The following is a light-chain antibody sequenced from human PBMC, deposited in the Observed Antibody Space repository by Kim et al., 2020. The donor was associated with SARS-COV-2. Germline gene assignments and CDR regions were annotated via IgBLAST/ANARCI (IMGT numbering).Light chain of an antibody. V-gene: IGKV3-15*01. CDR3: QQYDSWPPLT. J-gene: IGKJ4*01. Sequence: VSPGERATHSCRASQSVSTKLAWYQKKPGQAPRLLIYGASIRATDVPARFSGSGFGTEFTFTISSLQSEDFAVYYCQQYDSWPPLTFGGGTKVEI. CDR1: QSVSTK. CDR2: GAS.